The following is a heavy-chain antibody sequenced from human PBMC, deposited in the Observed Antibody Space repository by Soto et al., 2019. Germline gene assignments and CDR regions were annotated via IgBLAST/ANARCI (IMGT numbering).Heavy chain of an antibody. CDR3: AGVAMVCANREFDR. CDR2: INQSGSP. CDR1: SGTISSSNW. V-gene: IGHV4-4*02. Sequence: PSETLSLTCAVSSGTISSSNWWTWVRQPPGKGLEWIGEINQSGSPNYNPSLRSRGTISVDKSKSQFFLKLSSVTAADPATYYWAGVAMVCANREFDRWGQGTRVTVAS. D-gene: IGHD2-21*01. J-gene: IGHJ5*02.